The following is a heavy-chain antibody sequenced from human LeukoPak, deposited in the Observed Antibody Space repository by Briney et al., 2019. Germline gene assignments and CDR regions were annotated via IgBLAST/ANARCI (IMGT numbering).Heavy chain of an antibody. D-gene: IGHD3-3*01. CDR1: GDSINNNNYY. Sequence: PSETLSLTCTVSGDSINNNNYYWGWVRQPPGKGLEWIGNIYYNGRTYYSPSLKSRGTISVDTSNNQFSLRLSSVTAADTAVYYCARITDRTIFGEIMHGFDIWGQGTPVAVSS. V-gene: IGHV4-39*01. J-gene: IGHJ3*02. CDR2: IYYNGRT. CDR3: ARITDRTIFGEIMHGFDI.